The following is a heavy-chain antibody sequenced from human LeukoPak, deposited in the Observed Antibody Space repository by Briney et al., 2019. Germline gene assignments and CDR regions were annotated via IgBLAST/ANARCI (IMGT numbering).Heavy chain of an antibody. Sequence: SETLSLTCTVSAYSISSGYYWGWIRQPPGKGLEWIGSIFHSGNSYYNPSLKSRVTMSVDTSKNQFSLNLSSMTAADTAVYYCVRGGMATILFDYWGQGTLVTVSS. D-gene: IGHD5-24*01. CDR1: AYSISSGYY. CDR3: VRGGMATILFDY. J-gene: IGHJ4*02. V-gene: IGHV4-38-2*02. CDR2: IFHSGNS.